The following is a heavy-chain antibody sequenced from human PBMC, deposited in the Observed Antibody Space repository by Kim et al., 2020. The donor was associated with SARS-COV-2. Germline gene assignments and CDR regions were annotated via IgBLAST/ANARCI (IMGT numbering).Heavy chain of an antibody. CDR3: AGSGSGSYSVLDAFDI. CDR2: ISGSGGST. J-gene: IGHJ3*02. V-gene: IGHV3-23*01. CDR1: GFTFSSYA. Sequence: GGSLRLSCAASGFTFSSYAMSWVRQAPGKGLEWVSAISGSGGSTYYADSVKGRFTISRDNSKNTLYLQMNSLRAEDTAVYYCAGSGSGSYSVLDAFDIWGQGTMVTVSS. D-gene: IGHD3-10*01.